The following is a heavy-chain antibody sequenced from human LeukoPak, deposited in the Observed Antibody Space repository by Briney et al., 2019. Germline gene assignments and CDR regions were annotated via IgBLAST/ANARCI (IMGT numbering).Heavy chain of an antibody. CDR2: IIPIFGTA. V-gene: IGHV1-69*13. D-gene: IGHD6-13*01. J-gene: IGHJ2*01. Sequence: SVKVSCKASGGTFSSYAISWVRQAPGQGLEWMGGIIPIFGTANYAQKFQGRVTITADESTSTAYMELSSLRSEDTAVYYCARDSSSRGAFDIWGRGTLVTVSS. CDR3: ARDSSSRGAFDI. CDR1: GGTFSSYA.